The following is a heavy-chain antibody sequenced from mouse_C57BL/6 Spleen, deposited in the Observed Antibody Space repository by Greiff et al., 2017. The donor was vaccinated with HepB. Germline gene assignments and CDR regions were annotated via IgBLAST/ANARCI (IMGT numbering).Heavy chain of an antibody. J-gene: IGHJ3*01. CDR1: GYTFTSYW. CDR3: ARDSNPGGFAY. CDR2: IDPSDSET. V-gene: IGHV1-52*01. D-gene: IGHD2-5*01. Sequence: QVQLKQPGAELVRPGSSVKLSCKASGYTFTSYWMHWVKQRPIQGLEWIGNIDPSDSETHYNQKFKDKATLTVDKSSSTAYMQLSSLTSEDSAVYYCARDSNPGGFAYWGQGTLVTVSA.